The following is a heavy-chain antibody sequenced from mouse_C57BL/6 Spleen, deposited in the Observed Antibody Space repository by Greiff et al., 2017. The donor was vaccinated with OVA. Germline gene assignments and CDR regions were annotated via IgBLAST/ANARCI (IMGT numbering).Heavy chain of an antibody. J-gene: IGHJ1*03. CDR1: GYTFTSYG. D-gene: IGHD1-1*01. Sequence: QVQLQQSGAELARPGASVKLSCKASGYTFTSYGISWVKQRTGQGLEWIGEIYPRSGNTYYNEKFKGKATLTADKSSSTAYMELRSLTSEDSAVYFCARSKVDYYGSSYRYFDVWGTGTTVTVSS. CDR3: ARSKVDYYGSSYRYFDV. CDR2: IYPRSGNT. V-gene: IGHV1-81*01.